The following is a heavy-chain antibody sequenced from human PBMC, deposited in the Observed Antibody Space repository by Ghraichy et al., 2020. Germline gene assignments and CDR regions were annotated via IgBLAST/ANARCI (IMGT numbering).Heavy chain of an antibody. V-gene: IGHV1-24*01. CDR2: FDPADGER. CDR3: ARDLRGEKLWLLTGDY. J-gene: IGHJ4*02. D-gene: IGHD5-24*01. CDR1: GYGLSDLS. Sequence: ASVKVSCKVSGYGLSDLSMHWVRQSPGKGLEWMGSFDPADGERMYAQKFQGRVTVTEHTSTDTAYMELSSLTSGDTAVYYCARDLRGEKLWLLTGDYWGQGTLVTVSS.